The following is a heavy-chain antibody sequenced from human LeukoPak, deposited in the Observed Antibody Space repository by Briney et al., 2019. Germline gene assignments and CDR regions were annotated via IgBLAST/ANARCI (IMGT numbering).Heavy chain of an antibody. Sequence: AGESLKISCKGSGYSFTSYWISWVRQMPGKGLEWMGRIDPSDSYTNYSPSFQGHVTISADKSISTAYLQWSSLKASDTAMYYCAIKYYYYYGKDVWGQGTTVTVSS. CDR1: GYSFTSYW. CDR3: AIKYYYYYGKDV. V-gene: IGHV5-10-1*01. CDR2: IDPSDSYT. J-gene: IGHJ6*02.